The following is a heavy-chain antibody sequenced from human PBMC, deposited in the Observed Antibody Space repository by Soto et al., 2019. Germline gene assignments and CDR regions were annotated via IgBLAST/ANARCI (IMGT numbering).Heavy chain of an antibody. CDR3: VKTQEVNSGFYYY. J-gene: IGHJ4*01. CDR2: IYHSGST. V-gene: IGHV4-30-2*02. D-gene: IGHD6-25*01. CDR1: GGSISSGGYS. Sequence: PSETLSLTCAVSGGSISSGGYSWSWIRQPPGKGLEWIGYIYHSGSTYYNPSLKSRVTISVDRSKNQFSLKLSSVTAADTAVYFCVKTQEVNSGFYYYWGRG.